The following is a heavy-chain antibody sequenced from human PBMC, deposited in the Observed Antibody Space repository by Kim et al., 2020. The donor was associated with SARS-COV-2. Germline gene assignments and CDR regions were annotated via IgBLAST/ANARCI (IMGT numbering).Heavy chain of an antibody. CDR3: ARAPPRDRDWNYFYYYYGMDV. Sequence: ASVKVSCKASGYTFTSYGISWVRQAPGQGLEWMGWISAYNGNTNYAQKLQGRVTMTTDTSTSTAYMELRSLRSDDTAVYYCARAPPRDRDWNYFYYYYGMDVWGQGTTVTVSS. J-gene: IGHJ6*02. D-gene: IGHD1-7*01. V-gene: IGHV1-18*01. CDR1: GYTFTSYG. CDR2: ISAYNGNT.